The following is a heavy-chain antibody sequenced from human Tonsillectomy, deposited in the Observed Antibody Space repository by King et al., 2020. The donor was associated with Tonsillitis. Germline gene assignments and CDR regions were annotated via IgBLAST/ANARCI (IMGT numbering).Heavy chain of an antibody. CDR1: GFSFSTSGVS. CDR2: VYSDDVK. Sequence: ITLKESGPTLVKPPETLTLTCTFSGFSFSTSGVSVAWIRQPPGKALEWLEIVYSDDVKVYSPSLNSRLTITKDTSKNQVVLTMTNVDTVDTATYYCVHRGRSIPVAGQSNWFDPCGEGALVTVSS. V-gene: IGHV2-5*02. J-gene: IGHJ5*02. D-gene: IGHD6-19*01. CDR3: VHRGRSIPVAGQSNWFDP.